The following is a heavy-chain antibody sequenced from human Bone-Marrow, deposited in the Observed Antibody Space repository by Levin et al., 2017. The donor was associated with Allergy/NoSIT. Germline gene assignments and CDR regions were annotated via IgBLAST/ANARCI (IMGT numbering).Heavy chain of an antibody. V-gene: IGHV3-23*01. J-gene: IGHJ4*02. D-gene: IGHD3-16*02. CDR1: GFTFNTYA. Sequence: SCAASGFTFNTYAMNWVRQAPGKGLEWVSSASGSGGTTYSADSVKGRFTISRDNSKNTLYLQMNSLRVEDTAVYYCAKGYSFGGLIVLPDYWGQGTLVIVSS. CDR3: AKGYSFGGLIVLPDY. CDR2: ASGSGGTT.